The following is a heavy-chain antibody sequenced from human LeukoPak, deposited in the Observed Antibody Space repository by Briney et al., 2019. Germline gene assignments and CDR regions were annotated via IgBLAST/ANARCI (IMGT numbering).Heavy chain of an antibody. CDR3: ARDPWGLYGDYVSSFDY. J-gene: IGHJ4*02. D-gene: IGHD4-17*01. CDR2: IKQDGSEK. V-gene: IGHV3-7*01. CDR1: GFTFSSYW. Sequence: GGSLRLSCAASGFTFSSYWMSWVRQAPGKGLEWVANIKQDGSEKYYVDSVKGRFTISRDNAKNLLYLQMNSLRAEDTAVYYCARDPWGLYGDYVSSFDYWGQGTLVTVSS.